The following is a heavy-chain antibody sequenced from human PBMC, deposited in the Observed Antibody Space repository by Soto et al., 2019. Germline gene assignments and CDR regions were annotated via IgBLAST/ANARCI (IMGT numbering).Heavy chain of an antibody. V-gene: IGHV1-69*01. CDR3: ARSQVSSTSLEIYYYYYYGMDV. J-gene: IGHJ6*02. Sequence: QVQLVQCGAEVKKPGSSVMVSCKASGGTFSSYAISWVRQAPGQGLEWMGGIIPISGTANYAQKFQGRVTITADESTSTAYMELSSLRSEDTAVYYCARSQVSSTSLEIYYYYYYGMDVWGQGTTVTVSS. CDR1: GGTFSSYA. D-gene: IGHD2-2*01. CDR2: IIPISGTA.